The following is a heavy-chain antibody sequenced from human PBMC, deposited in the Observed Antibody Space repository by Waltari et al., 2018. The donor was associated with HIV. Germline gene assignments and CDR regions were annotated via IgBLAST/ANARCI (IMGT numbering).Heavy chain of an antibody. J-gene: IGHJ2*01. D-gene: IGHD4-17*01. V-gene: IGHV4-34*02. Sequence: QGELQQWGAGLLKSSETLSLTCAVYVGSLSGYYWSWIRQSPGKGLEWVGDIYNSGLTKVNPSLKSRVTLSLDTSKNQFSLRLTSVTAADTGVYFCARGRMTIVTTPPYYYFDLWGRGTLVTVSS. CDR1: VGSLSGYY. CDR2: IYNSGLT. CDR3: ARGRMTIVTTPPYYYFDL.